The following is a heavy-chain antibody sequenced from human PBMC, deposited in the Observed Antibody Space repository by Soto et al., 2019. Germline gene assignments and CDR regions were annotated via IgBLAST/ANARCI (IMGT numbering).Heavy chain of an antibody. CDR1: GFTANSNY. J-gene: IGHJ4*02. CDR3: ARDSCTVTPCYFDY. D-gene: IGHD4-17*01. V-gene: IGHV3-66*01. CDR2: IYTGGTT. Sequence: GRSLRLSCTASGFTANSNYMTWFRQALGKGLEWVSVIYTGGTTYYADSVKGRFTISRDNSKNTLYLQMNTLRAEDTAVYYCARDSCTVTPCYFDYWGLGTLVTVSS.